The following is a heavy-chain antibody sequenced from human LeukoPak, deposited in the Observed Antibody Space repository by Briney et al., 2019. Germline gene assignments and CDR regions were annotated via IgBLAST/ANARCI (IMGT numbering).Heavy chain of an antibody. CDR1: GGSFSGYY. CDR2: INHSGST. V-gene: IGHV4-34*01. Sequence: NPSETLSLTCAVHGGSFSGYYWSWIRQPPGKGLEWIGEINHSGSTNYNPSLKSRVTISVDTSKNQFSLKLSSVTAADTAVYYCARGREAVAANFAYYFDYWGQGTLVTVSS. D-gene: IGHD6-19*01. J-gene: IGHJ4*02. CDR3: ARGREAVAANFAYYFDY.